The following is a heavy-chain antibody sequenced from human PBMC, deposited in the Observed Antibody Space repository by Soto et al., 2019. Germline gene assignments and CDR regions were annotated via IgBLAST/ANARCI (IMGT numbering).Heavy chain of an antibody. V-gene: IGHV5-51*01. D-gene: IGHD3-22*01. J-gene: IGHJ4*02. CDR3: ARHRKGGDRPLSSGYYIDY. Sequence: PGESLKISWKGSGYSFTSYWICWVCQMPGKGLEWMGIIYPGDSHTGYSPSFQGQVTISADKSISTAYLQWSSLKASDTAMYYCARHRKGGDRPLSSGYYIDYWGQGTLVTVSS. CDR2: IYPGDSHT. CDR1: GYSFTSYW.